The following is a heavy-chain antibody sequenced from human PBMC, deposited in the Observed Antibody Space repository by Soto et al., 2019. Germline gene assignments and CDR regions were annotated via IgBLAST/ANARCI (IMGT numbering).Heavy chain of an antibody. CDR2: IKSKTDGGTT. Sequence: PGGSLRLSCAASGFTFSNAWINWVRQAPGKGLEWVGRIKSKTDGGTTDYAEPVKGRFAISRDDPNNMVYLQMNSLRAEDTAVYYCAKWARPAAKMGYYYYGMDVWGQGTTVTVSS. J-gene: IGHJ6*02. V-gene: IGHV3-15*07. CDR1: GFTFSNAW. D-gene: IGHD2-2*01. CDR3: AKWARPAAKMGYYYYGMDV.